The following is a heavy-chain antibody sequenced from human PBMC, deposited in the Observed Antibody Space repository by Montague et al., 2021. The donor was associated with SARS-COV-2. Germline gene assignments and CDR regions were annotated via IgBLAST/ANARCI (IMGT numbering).Heavy chain of an antibody. D-gene: IGHD3-10*01. CDR1: GFTFSSYD. CDR2: IWYDGSNQ. CDR3: AREYSAPRWFGEYNRYGMDV. V-gene: IGHV3-33*08. Sequence: SLRLSCAASGFTFSSYDMHWVRQAPGKGLEWVAVIWYDGSNQYYGDSVKGRFTISRDNSKNTLYLQMNSLRAEDTAVYYCAREYSAPRWFGEYNRYGMDVWGRGTTVTVS. J-gene: IGHJ6*02.